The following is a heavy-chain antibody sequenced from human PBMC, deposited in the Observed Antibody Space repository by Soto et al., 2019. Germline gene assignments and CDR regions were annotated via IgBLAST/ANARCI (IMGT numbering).Heavy chain of an antibody. CDR1: GFIFSNSG. Sequence: PGGSLRLSCAASGFIFSNSGMHWVRQAPGKGLEWVALIWYDGNNKYYADSVKGRFTISRDNSKNTLYLQMSSLRADDTAVYYCAKERVSSGWRNFDYWGQGT. V-gene: IGHV3-33*06. CDR3: AKERVSSGWRNFDY. CDR2: IWYDGNNK. D-gene: IGHD6-19*01. J-gene: IGHJ4*02.